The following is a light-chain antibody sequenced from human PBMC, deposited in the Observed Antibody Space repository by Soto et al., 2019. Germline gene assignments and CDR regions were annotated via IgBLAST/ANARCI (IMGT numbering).Light chain of an antibody. V-gene: IGLV4-69*01. Sequence: QPVLTQPPSASASLGASVTLTCTVTGGHTNYAIAWHQQSPGKGPRYLMTVNFRGAHNKGAGIPDRFSGSSTGAERYLTIAALQYDDEAVYFCQTWGSDIHVFGPGTKVTVL. CDR2: VNFRGAH. J-gene: IGLJ1*01. CDR1: GGHTNYA. CDR3: QTWGSDIHV.